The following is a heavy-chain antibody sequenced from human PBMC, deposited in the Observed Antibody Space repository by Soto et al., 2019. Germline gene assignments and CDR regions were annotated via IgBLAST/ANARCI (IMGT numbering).Heavy chain of an antibody. CDR1: GFTFSSYA. CDR2: ISGSGGST. D-gene: IGHD3-10*01. V-gene: IGHV3-23*01. J-gene: IGHJ6*03. CDR3: AKYYGSGSYYDSYLPQDIDYYYYYMDV. Sequence: GGSLRLSCAASGFTFSSYAMSWVRQAPGKGLEWVSAISGSGGSTYYADSVKGRFTISRDNSKNTLYLQMNSLRAEDTAVYYCAKYYGSGSYYDSYLPQDIDYYYYYMDVWGKGTTVTVSS.